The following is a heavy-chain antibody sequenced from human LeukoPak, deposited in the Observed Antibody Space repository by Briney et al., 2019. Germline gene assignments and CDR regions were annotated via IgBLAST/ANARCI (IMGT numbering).Heavy chain of an antibody. D-gene: IGHD3-3*01. CDR2: IYYSGST. Sequence: SETLSLTCTVSGGSISSYYWSWIRQPPGKGLEWIGYIYYSGSTNYNPSLKSRVTILVDTSKNQFSLKLSSVTAADTAVYYCARLPLWNGYYFLDYWGQGTLVTVSS. CDR1: GGSISSYY. CDR3: ARLPLWNGYYFLDY. V-gene: IGHV4-59*08. J-gene: IGHJ4*02.